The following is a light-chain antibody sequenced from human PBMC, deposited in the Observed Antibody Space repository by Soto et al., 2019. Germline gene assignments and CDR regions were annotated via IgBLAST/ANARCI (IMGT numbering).Light chain of an antibody. CDR3: CSYTSSNIYV. CDR2: DVS. CDR1: SSDVGGYKF. Sequence: QSVLTQPASVSGSPGQSITISCTGTSSDVGGYKFVSWYQQHPGKAPKLMTYDVSNRPSGVSNRFSGSKSDNTASLTISGLQADDEADYYCCSYTSSNIYVFGTGTKVTVL. J-gene: IGLJ1*01. V-gene: IGLV2-14*01.